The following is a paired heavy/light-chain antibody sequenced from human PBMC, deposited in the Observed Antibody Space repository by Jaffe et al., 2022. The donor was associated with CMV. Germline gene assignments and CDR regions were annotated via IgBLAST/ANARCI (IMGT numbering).Heavy chain of an antibody. D-gene: IGHD1-1*01. CDR1: GFIFSDSG. J-gene: IGHJ6*03. CDR2: IWYDATNK. Sequence: QVQLVESGGGVVQPGGSLRLSCAASGFIFSDSGMHWVRQAPGKGLEWVAVIWYDATNKYYADSVKGRFTISRDNSKNTLYLQMNSLGAEDTAVYYCARDGPPLDTKYYYYMDVWGKGTTVTVSS. V-gene: IGHV3-33*08. CDR3: ARDGPPLDTKYYYYMDV.
Light chain of an antibody. Sequence: HSVLTQPPSVSGAPGQRVTISCTGSSSNIGAGYDVHWYQQLPGTAPKLLISGNSNRPSGVPDRFSGSKSGTSASLAIAGLQAEDEADYYCQSYDSSLRVVFGGGTKLTVL. CDR3: QSYDSSLRVV. J-gene: IGLJ2*01. CDR2: GNS. CDR1: SSNIGAGYD. V-gene: IGLV1-40*01.